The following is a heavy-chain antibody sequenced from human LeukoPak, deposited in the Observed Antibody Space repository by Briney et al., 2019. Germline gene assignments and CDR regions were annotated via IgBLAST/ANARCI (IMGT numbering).Heavy chain of an antibody. Sequence: PSQTLPLTCTVSGVSISSGDYYWSWIRQPPGKGLEWIGYIYYSGSTYYNPSLKSRVTISVDTSKNQFSLKLSSVTAADTAVYYCARDHPQKASNYYYYGMDVWGQGTTVTVSS. D-gene: IGHD2/OR15-2a*01. CDR2: IYYSGST. J-gene: IGHJ6*02. CDR1: GVSISSGDYY. CDR3: ARDHPQKASNYYYYGMDV. V-gene: IGHV4-30-4*01.